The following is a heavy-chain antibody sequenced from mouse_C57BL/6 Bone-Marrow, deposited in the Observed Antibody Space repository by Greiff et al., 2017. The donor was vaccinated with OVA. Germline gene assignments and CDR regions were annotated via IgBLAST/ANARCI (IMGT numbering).Heavy chain of an antibody. J-gene: IGHJ1*03. V-gene: IGHV5-12*01. Sequence: EVMLVESGGGLVQPGGSLKLSCAASGFTFSDYYMYWVRQTPEKRLEWVAYISNGGGSTYYPDTVKGRFTISRDNAKNTLYLQMSRLKSEDTAMYYCARHPFRRYWYFDVWGTGTTVTVSS. CDR2: ISNGGGST. CDR3: ARHPFRRYWYFDV. CDR1: GFTFSDYY.